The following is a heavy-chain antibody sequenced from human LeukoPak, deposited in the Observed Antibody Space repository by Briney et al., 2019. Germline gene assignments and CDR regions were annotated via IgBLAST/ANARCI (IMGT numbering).Heavy chain of an antibody. J-gene: IGHJ4*02. V-gene: IGHV4-61*02. CDR3: ARYSGSYLSFDY. CDR2: IYTSAST. Sequence: PSETLSLTCTVSGGSISSGSYYWSWIRQPAGKGLEWIVRIYTSASTNYNPSLKSRVTISVDTSKNQFSLKLSSVTAADTAVYYCARYSGSYLSFDYWGQGTLVTVSS. D-gene: IGHD1-26*01. CDR1: GGSISSGSYY.